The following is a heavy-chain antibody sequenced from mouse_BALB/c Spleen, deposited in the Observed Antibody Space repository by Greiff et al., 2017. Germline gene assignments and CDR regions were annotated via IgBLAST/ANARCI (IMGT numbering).Heavy chain of an antibody. CDR3: ARGTRYFDV. J-gene: IGHJ1*01. CDR1: GYTFTDYA. CDR2: ISTYYGDA. Sequence: QVQLKESGAELVRPGVSVKISCKGSGYTFTDYAMHWVKQSHAKSLEWIGVISTYYGDASYNQKFKGKATMTVDKSSSTAYMELARLTSEDSAIYYCARGTRYFDVWGAGTTVTVSS. V-gene: IGHV1S137*01.